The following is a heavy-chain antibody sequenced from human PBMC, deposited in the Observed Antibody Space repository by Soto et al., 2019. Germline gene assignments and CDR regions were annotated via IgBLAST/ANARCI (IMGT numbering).Heavy chain of an antibody. CDR3: ARGDSTDCSNGVCSFFYNHEMDV. V-gene: IGHV1-2*04. CDR2: INPKSGGT. Sequence: ASVKVSCKASGYSFTYYHIHWVLQSPLQGLDWLGRINPKSGGTSTAQKFQGWVTMTTDTSISTASMELTRLTSDDTAIYYCARGDSTDCSNGVCSFFYNHEMDVWGQGTTVTVSS. CDR1: GYSFTYYH. J-gene: IGHJ6*02. D-gene: IGHD2-8*01.